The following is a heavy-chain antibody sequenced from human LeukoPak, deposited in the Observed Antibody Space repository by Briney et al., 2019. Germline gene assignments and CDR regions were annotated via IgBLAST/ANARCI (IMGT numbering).Heavy chain of an antibody. J-gene: IGHJ3*02. CDR1: GFTFSTYA. V-gene: IGHV3-23*01. CDR2: ISGSGGST. Sequence: TGGSLRLSCVASGFTFSTYAMSWVRQAPGKGLEWVSAISGSGGSTYYADSVKGRFTISRDNSKNTLYLQMNSLRAEDTAIYYCARDSPTFDIWGQGTMVTVSS. CDR3: ARDSPTFDI.